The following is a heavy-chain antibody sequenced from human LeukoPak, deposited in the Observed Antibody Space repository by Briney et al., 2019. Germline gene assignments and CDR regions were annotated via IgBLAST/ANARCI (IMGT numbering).Heavy chain of an antibody. D-gene: IGHD6-6*01. J-gene: IGHJ4*02. CDR1: GGSISSSSYY. Sequence: SETLSLTCTVSGGSISSSSYYWGWIRQPPGKGLEWIGSIYYSGSTYYNPSLKSRVTISVDTSKNQFSLKLSSVTAADTAVYYCARGSWSSSIDYWGQGTLVTVSS. CDR2: IYYSGST. CDR3: ARGSWSSSIDY. V-gene: IGHV4-39*01.